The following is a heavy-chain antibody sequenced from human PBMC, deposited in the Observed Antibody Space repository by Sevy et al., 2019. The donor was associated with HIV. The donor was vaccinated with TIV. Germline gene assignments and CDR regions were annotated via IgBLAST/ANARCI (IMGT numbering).Heavy chain of an antibody. Sequence: ASVKVSCKASGYTFTDNYIHWVRQAPGQGLEWMGRINPKSGGTKYAQKFQGRVTMTRDTSISTAYMGVSRLRFDDTAVFHCAREDGSTYYGLIDYWGQGSLVTVSS. CDR1: GYTFTDNY. V-gene: IGHV1-2*06. J-gene: IGHJ4*02. CDR2: INPKSGGT. CDR3: AREDGSTYYGLIDY. D-gene: IGHD3-22*01.